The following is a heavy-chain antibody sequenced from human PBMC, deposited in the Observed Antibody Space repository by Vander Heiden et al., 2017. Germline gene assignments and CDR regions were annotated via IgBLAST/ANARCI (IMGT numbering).Heavy chain of an antibody. CDR3: ARGAHQRITMVRGADDY. V-gene: IGHV3-11*01. Sequence: QVQLVESGGGLVKPGGSLRLSCAASGFPFGDYNMGWIRQAPGKGLEWVSYISSSGSTIYYADSVKGRFTISRDNAKNSLYLQMNSLRAEDTAVYYCARGAHQRITMVRGADDYWGQGTLVTVSS. J-gene: IGHJ4*02. D-gene: IGHD3-10*01. CDR2: ISSSGSTI. CDR1: GFPFGDYN.